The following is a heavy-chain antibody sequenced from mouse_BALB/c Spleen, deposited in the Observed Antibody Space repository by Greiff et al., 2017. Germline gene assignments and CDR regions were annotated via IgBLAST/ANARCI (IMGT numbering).Heavy chain of an antibody. V-gene: IGHV14-3*02. CDR2: IDPANGNT. J-gene: IGHJ3*01. CDR1: GFNIKDTY. CDR3: ARVSRCAY. Sequence: DVQLQESGAELVKPGASVKLSCTASGFNIKDTYMHWVKQRPEQGLEWIGRIDPANGNTKYDPKFQGKATITADTSSNTAYLQLSSLTSEDTAVYYCARVSRCAYWGQGTLVTVSA.